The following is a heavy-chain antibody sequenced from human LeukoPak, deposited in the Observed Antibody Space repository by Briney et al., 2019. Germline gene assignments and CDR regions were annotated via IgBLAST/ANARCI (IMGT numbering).Heavy chain of an antibody. CDR3: ARSGTGLLRYYFDY. CDR1: GYSISSGYY. V-gene: IGHV4-38-2*01. Sequence: PSETLSLTCAVSGYSISSGYYWGWIRQPPGRGLEWIGSLYHSGSTYYNPSLKSRVTISVDTSKNQFSLRLTSVTAADTAVYYRARSGTGLLRYYFDYWGQGTLITVSS. D-gene: IGHD3-22*01. CDR2: LYHSGST. J-gene: IGHJ4*02.